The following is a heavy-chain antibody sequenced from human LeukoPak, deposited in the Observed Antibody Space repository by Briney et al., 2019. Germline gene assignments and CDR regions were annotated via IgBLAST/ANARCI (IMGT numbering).Heavy chain of an antibody. J-gene: IGHJ6*04. CDR2: IIPIFGTA. D-gene: IGHD3-16*01. CDR1: GGTFSSYA. V-gene: IGHV1-69*13. CDR3: ASLMGGYYGMDV. Sequence: ASVKVSSKASGGTFSSYAISWVRQAPGQGLEWMGGIIPIFGTANYAQKFQGRVTITADESTSTAYMELSSLRSEDTAVYYCASLMGGYYGMDVWGKGTTVTVSS.